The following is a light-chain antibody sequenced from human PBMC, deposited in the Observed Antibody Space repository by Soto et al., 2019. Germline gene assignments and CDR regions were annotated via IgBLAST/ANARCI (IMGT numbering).Light chain of an antibody. Sequence: EIVLTQSPGTLSLSPGERATLSCRASQSVSSSYLAWYQQKPGQAPRLLIYGASTRATGIPARFSGSGSGTEFTLTISSLEPEDFAVYYCHQRSNWPPDTFGQGTRLEIK. CDR2: GAS. J-gene: IGKJ5*01. CDR1: QSVSSSY. CDR3: HQRSNWPPDT. V-gene: IGKV3D-20*02.